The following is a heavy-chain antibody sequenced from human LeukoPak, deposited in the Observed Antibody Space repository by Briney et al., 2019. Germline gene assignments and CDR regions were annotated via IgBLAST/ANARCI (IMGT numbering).Heavy chain of an antibody. CDR3: ARVDTVNYYYYMDV. CDR2: MNPNSGNT. V-gene: IGHV1-8*01. CDR1: GYTFTSYD. D-gene: IGHD5-18*01. J-gene: IGHJ6*03. Sequence: VASVKVSCKASGYTFTSYDINWVRQAPGQGLEWMGWMNPNSGNTGYAQKFQGRVTMTTDTSTSTAYMELRSLRSDDTAVYYCARVDTVNYYYYMDVWGKGTPVTVSS.